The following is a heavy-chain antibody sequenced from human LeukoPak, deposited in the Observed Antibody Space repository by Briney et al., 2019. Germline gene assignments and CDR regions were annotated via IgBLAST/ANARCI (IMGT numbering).Heavy chain of an antibody. CDR1: GFTFSSYG. J-gene: IGHJ4*02. Sequence: GGSLRLSCAASGFTFSSYGMHWVRQAPGKGLEWVAVISYDGSNEYYADSVKGRFTISRDNSKNTLYLQMNSLRAEDTAVYYCAKTVTGLDYWGQGTLVTVSS. D-gene: IGHD4-17*01. CDR2: ISYDGSNE. V-gene: IGHV3-30*18. CDR3: AKTVTGLDY.